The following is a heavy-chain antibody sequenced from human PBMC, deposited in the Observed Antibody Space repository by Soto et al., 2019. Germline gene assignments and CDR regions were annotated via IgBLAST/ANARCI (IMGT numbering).Heavy chain of an antibody. CDR3: AREREDAFDI. D-gene: IGHD1-26*01. CDR2: ISGSGTTI. V-gene: IGHV3-48*03. Sequence: LRLSCVASGFTFSTYEMNWVRLPPGKGLEWVSYISGSGTTIYYPDSVKGRFTISRDNARNSLYLQMNSLRAEDTAFYYCAREREDAFDIWDQGTMVTVSS. CDR1: GFTFSTYE. J-gene: IGHJ3*02.